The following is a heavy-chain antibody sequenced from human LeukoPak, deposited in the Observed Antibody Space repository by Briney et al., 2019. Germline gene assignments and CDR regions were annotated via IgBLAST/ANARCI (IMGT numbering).Heavy chain of an antibody. D-gene: IGHD3-22*01. J-gene: IGHJ4*02. CDR3: ARDKAMIALFDY. CDR2: ISWNSGSI. CDR1: GFTFDDYA. V-gene: IGHV3-9*01. Sequence: GGSLRLSCAASGFTFDDYAMHWVRQAPGKGLEWVSGISWNSGSIGYADSVKGRFTISRDNAKNSLYLQMNSLRAEDTAVYYCARDKAMIALFDYWGQGALVTVSS.